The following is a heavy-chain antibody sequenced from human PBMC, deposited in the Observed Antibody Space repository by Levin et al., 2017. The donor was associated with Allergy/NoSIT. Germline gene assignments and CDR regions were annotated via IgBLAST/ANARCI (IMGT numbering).Heavy chain of an antibody. D-gene: IGHD5-24*01. CDR1: GFSLSPSGMC. J-gene: IGHJ4*02. Sequence: SGPTLVKPTQTLTLTCTFSGFSLSPSGMCVSWIRQPPGKALEWLALIDWDDDKYYSTSLKTRLTISKDTSKNQVVLTMTNMDPVDTATYYCARIHWEMAAALSDYYFDYWGQGTLVTVSS. V-gene: IGHV2-70*01. CDR2: IDWDDDK. CDR3: ARIHWEMAAALSDYYFDY.